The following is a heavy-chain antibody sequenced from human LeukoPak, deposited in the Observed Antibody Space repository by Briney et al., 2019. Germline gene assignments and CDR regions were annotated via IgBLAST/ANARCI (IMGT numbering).Heavy chain of an antibody. J-gene: IGHJ4*02. CDR3: AREDIAAAGTYGFDY. CDR1: GFTFSSYG. D-gene: IGHD6-13*01. CDR2: IRYDGSNK. Sequence: PGGSLRLSCAASGFTFSSYGMHWVRQAPGKGLEWVAFIRYDGSNKYYADSVKGRFTISRDNSKNTLYLQMNSLRAEDTAVYYCAREDIAAAGTYGFDYWGQGTLVTVSS. V-gene: IGHV3-30*02.